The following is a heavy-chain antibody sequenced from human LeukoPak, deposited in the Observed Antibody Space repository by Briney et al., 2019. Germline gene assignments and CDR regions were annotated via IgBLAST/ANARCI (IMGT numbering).Heavy chain of an antibody. CDR1: GYPFTGYY. J-gene: IGHJ4*02. V-gene: IGHV1-2*02. CDR3: ARLAGCSSSSCRSFDY. CDR2: INPNSGFT. Sequence: ASVKVSCKASGYPFTGYYLHWVRQAPGQGLEWMGWINPNSGFTNYAQKFQGRVTMTRDTSISTAYMELSRLRSDDTAVYYCARLAGCSSSSCRSFDYWGQGTLVTVSS. D-gene: IGHD2-2*01.